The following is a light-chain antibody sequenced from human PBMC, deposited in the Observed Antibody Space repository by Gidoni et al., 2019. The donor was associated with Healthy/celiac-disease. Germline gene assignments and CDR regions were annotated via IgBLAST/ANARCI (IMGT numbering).Light chain of an antibody. CDR2: ANN. CDR1: SSNIGNNY. J-gene: IGLJ2*01. CDR3: GTWDSSLSAAV. V-gene: IGLV1-51*01. Sequence: QSVLTQPPSVSAAPGQKVTISCSGSSSNIGNNYVSRYQQLPGTAPKLLIYANNKRPSGIPDRFSCSKSGTSATLGITGLQTGDEADYYCGTWDSSLSAAVFGGGTKLTVL.